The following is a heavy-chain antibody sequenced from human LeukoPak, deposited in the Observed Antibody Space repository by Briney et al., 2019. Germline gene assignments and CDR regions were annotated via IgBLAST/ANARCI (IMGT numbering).Heavy chain of an antibody. J-gene: IGHJ3*02. CDR3: ARLFQQTFDI. Sequence: ASVKVSCKASGYTFTSYYMHWVRQAPGQGLEWMGIINPSGGSTSYAQKFQGRVTMTRDTSTSTVYMELSSLRSDDMAVYYCARLFQQTFDIWGQGTLVTVSS. V-gene: IGHV1-46*01. CDR2: INPSGGST. CDR1: GYTFTSYY.